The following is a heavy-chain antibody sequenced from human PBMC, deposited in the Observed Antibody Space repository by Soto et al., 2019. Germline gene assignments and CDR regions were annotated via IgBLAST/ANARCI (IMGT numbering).Heavy chain of an antibody. D-gene: IGHD2-2*01. CDR3: AREIPSSHGMDV. CDR2: IVPMFEAA. Sequence: SVKVSCKSSGGTFSSDAISWVRQAPGQGLEWMGGIVPMFEAASYAQKFQGRVSITADESMSTAYMELSSLRSEDTAVYYCAREIPSSHGMDVWGQGTTVTVSS. V-gene: IGHV1-69*13. J-gene: IGHJ6*02. CDR1: GGTFSSDA.